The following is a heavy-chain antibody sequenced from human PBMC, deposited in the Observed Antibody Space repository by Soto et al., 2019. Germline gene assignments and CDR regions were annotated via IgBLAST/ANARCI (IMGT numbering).Heavy chain of an antibody. CDR1: GLTFTGYA. CDR3: AKGGSTYCSGGSCYFEYFQH. Sequence: EVQLLESGGGLVQPGGSLGLSFGAPGLTFTGYAISWVRQAPGKGLEWASSITGSGGRTNYADSLKGRFTISRDNSKNTLYLQMNSMRAEDTAVYYCAKGGSTYCSGGSCYFEYFQHWGQGTLVTVSS. V-gene: IGHV3-23*01. CDR2: ITGSGGRT. J-gene: IGHJ1*01. D-gene: IGHD2-15*01.